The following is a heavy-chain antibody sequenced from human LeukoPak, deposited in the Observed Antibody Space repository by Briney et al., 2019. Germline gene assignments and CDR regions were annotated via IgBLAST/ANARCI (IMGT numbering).Heavy chain of an antibody. J-gene: IGHJ4*02. D-gene: IGHD6-13*01. CDR1: GFTFSNYG. CDR2: ISDRDHNT. V-gene: IGHV3-23*01. Sequence: GRSLRLSCAASGFTFSNYGMHWVRQAPGKGLEWVSSISDRDHNTYYADSVKGRFTISRDNSKNTLYLQMNSLRAEDTAVYFCARDESYSSDYWGQGTLVTVSS. CDR3: ARDESYSSDY.